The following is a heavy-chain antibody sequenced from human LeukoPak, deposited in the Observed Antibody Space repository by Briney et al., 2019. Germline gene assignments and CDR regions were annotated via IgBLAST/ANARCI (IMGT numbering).Heavy chain of an antibody. D-gene: IGHD3-10*01. V-gene: IGHV3-15*01. CDR1: GFTFSNAW. J-gene: IGHJ4*02. Sequence: GGSLRLSCAASGFTFSNAWMSWVRQAPGKGLEWVGRIKSKTDGGTTDYAAPVKGRFTISRDDSKNTLYLQMNSLKTEDTAVYYCTTDRFRELTLDYWGQGTLVTVSS. CDR3: TTDRFRELTLDY. CDR2: IKSKTDGGTT.